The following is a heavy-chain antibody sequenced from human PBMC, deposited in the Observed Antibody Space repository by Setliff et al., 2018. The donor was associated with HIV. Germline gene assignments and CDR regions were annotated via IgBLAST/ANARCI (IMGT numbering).Heavy chain of an antibody. V-gene: IGHV4-39*07. CDR1: GGSISGSSYY. CDR2: VYHSGST. CDR3: ARVGYYDSSFDY. J-gene: IGHJ4*02. Sequence: SETLSLTCTVSGGSISGSSYYWGWIRQPPGKGLEWIGSVYHSGSTYYNPSLKSRVTISVDTSKNHFSLKLSSVTAADTAVYYCARVGYYDSSFDYWGQGTQVTVSS. D-gene: IGHD3-22*01.